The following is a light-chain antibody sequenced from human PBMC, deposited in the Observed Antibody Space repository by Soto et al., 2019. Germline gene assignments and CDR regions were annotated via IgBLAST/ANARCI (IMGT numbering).Light chain of an antibody. V-gene: IGLV2-14*01. CDR3: SSYTSSSTLYV. CDR1: SSDVGGYNY. J-gene: IGLJ1*01. Sequence: QSALTQPASVSGSPGQSITISCTGTSSDVGGYNYVSWYQQHPGKAPKLMIYEVSNRPSGVSNRFSGSKSGNTASLTISGLQAEDEDDYYCSSYTSSSTLYVFGTGTKATVL. CDR2: EVS.